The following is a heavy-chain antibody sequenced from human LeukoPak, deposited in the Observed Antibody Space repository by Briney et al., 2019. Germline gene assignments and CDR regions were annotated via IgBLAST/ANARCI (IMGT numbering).Heavy chain of an antibody. J-gene: IGHJ5*02. Sequence: SETLSLTCAVYGGSFSGYYWSWIRQPPGKGLEWIGEINHSGSTNYNPSLKSRVTISVDTSKNQFSLKLSSVTAADTAVYYCAGPATYYYGSGSSTPRRYNWFDPWGQGTLVTVSS. CDR3: AGPATYYYGSGSSTPRRYNWFDP. CDR1: GGSFSGYY. CDR2: INHSGST. D-gene: IGHD3-10*01. V-gene: IGHV4-34*01.